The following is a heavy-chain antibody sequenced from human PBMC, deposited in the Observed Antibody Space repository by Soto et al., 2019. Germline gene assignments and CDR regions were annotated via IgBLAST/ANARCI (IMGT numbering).Heavy chain of an antibody. V-gene: IGHV4-39*01. Sequence: SETLSLTCTVSGGSLSGSPYYWGWICRPPGKGLEFIGSINYSGNTYYSPSLKSRVTLSVDTSKNQFSLKVTSVTATDKGLYYCSRRAPEGFDPWGQGTRVTVPS. J-gene: IGHJ5*02. CDR3: SRRAPEGFDP. CDR1: GGSLSGSPYY. CDR2: INYSGNT.